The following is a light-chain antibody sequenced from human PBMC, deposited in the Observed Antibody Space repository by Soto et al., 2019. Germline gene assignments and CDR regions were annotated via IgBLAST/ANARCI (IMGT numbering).Light chain of an antibody. V-gene: IGKV1-39*01. CDR2: AAS. J-gene: IGKJ5*01. Sequence: DIQMTQSPASLSASVGDRVTITCRASQSISTYLYWYQQKPGKAPKLLIYAASSLQSGVPSRFSGSGSGTDFTLTISSLQPEDFATYYCQQRHSYPITFGQGTRLEI. CDR3: QQRHSYPIT. CDR1: QSISTY.